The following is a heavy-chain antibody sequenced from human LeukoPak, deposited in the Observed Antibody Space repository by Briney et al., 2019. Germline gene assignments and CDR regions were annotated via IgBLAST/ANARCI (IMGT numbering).Heavy chain of an antibody. CDR1: GGSLSSGSYY. J-gene: IGHJ4*02. CDR3: ARERYGSGSYDY. V-gene: IGHV4-61*01. CDR2: IYYSGST. D-gene: IGHD3-10*01. Sequence: PSETLSLTCTVSGGSLSSGSYYWGWIRQPPGKGLEWIGYIYYSGSTNYNPSLKSRVTISVDTSKNQFSLKLSSVTAADTAVYYCARERYGSGSYDYWGQGTLVTVSS.